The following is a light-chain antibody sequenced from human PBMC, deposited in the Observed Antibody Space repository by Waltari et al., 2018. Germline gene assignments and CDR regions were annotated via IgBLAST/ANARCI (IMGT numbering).Light chain of an antibody. CDR3: CSYAGSSTYV. CDR2: DVS. Sequence: QSALTQHASVSGSPGQAITIPCTGTSSTVGVYNYVSWYQQHPGKAPKPMIYDVSKRPSGGSNRFSGSKSGNTASLTISGLQAEDEADYYCCSYAGSSTYVFGTGTKVTVL. CDR1: SSTVGVYNY. V-gene: IGLV2-23*02. J-gene: IGLJ1*01.